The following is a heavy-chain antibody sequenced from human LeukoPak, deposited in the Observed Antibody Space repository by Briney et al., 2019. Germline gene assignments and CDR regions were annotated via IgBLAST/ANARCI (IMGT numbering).Heavy chain of an antibody. J-gene: IGHJ6*03. Sequence: SETLSLTCTVSGGSISSYYWSWIRQPAGKGLEWIGRIYTSGSTNYNPSLKSRVTMSVDTSKNQFSLKLSSVTAADTAVYYCARLLAEDHFRAGYYMDVWGKGTTVTISS. CDR2: IYTSGST. D-gene: IGHD6-13*01. CDR1: GGSISSYY. CDR3: ARLLAEDHFRAGYYMDV. V-gene: IGHV4-4*07.